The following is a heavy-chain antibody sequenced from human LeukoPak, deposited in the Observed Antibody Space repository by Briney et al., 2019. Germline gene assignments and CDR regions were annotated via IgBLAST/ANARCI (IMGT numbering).Heavy chain of an antibody. CDR3: ARVGRSGWTVDY. Sequence: GGSLRLSCAASGFDFSTYSIDWVRQAPGKGLEWVSYISSSSSNIYHADSVKGRFTISRDNAKNSLHLQMNSLRAEDTAVYYSARVGRSGWTVDYWGQGTLVTVSS. V-gene: IGHV3-48*04. CDR1: GFDFSTYS. CDR2: ISSSSSNI. J-gene: IGHJ4*02. D-gene: IGHD6-19*01.